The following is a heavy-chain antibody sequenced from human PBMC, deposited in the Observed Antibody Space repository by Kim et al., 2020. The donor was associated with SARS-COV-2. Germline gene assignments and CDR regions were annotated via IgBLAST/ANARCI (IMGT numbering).Heavy chain of an antibody. Sequence: SETLSLTCTVSGGSISSYYWSWIRQPPGKGLEWIGYIYYSGSTNYNPSLKSRVTISVDTSKNQFSLKLSSVTAADTAVYYCARASIAAPHFDYWGQGTLVTVSS. J-gene: IGHJ4*02. CDR1: GGSISSYY. CDR2: IYYSGST. V-gene: IGHV4-59*13. CDR3: ARASIAAPHFDY. D-gene: IGHD6-6*01.